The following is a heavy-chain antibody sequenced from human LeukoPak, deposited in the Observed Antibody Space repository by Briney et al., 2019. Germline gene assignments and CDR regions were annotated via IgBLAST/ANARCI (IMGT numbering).Heavy chain of an antibody. D-gene: IGHD3-10*01. CDR3: AKVAHYYGSGSYYEYYFDY. J-gene: IGHJ4*02. CDR1: GFTFSSYG. CDR2: IWYDGSNK. Sequence: GGSLRLSCAASGFTFSSYGMHWVRQAPGKGLEWVAVIWYDGSNKYYADSVKGRFTISRDNSKNTLYLQMSSLRAEDTALYYCAKVAHYYGSGSYYEYYFDYWGQGTLVTVSS. V-gene: IGHV3-33*06.